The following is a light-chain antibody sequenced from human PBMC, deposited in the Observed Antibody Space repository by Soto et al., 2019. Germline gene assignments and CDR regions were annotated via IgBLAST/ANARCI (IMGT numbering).Light chain of an antibody. V-gene: IGKV3-20*01. CDR3: QQYGSSLWT. CDR1: QSVSSSY. CDR2: GAS. Sequence: IVLTQSPGTLSLSPGERATVSCRASQSVSSSYLAWYQQKPGQAPRLLIYGASSRATGIPDRFSGSGSGTDFTLTISRLEPEDFAVYYCQQYGSSLWTLGQGTKVDIK. J-gene: IGKJ1*01.